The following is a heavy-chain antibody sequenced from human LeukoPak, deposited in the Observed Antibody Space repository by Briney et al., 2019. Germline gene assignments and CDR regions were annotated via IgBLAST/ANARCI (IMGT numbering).Heavy chain of an antibody. V-gene: IGHV1-69*01. D-gene: IGHD2-2*01. J-gene: IGHJ4*02. Sequence: SVKVSCKASGGTFSSYAISWVRQAPGQGLRWMGGIIPIFGTANYAQKFQGRVTITADESTSTAYMELSSLRSEDTAVYYCARASSIDPTFDYWGQGTLVTVSS. CDR3: ARASSIDPTFDY. CDR1: GGTFSSYA. CDR2: IIPIFGTA.